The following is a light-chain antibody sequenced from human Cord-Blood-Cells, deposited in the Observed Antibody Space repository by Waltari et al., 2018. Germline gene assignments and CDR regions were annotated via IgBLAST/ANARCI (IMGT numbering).Light chain of an antibody. V-gene: IGKV3-15*01. CDR3: QQYNNWPPLT. CDR1: QGVSSH. J-gene: IGKJ4*01. Sequence: EIVMTQSPATLSVSPGERATLSCRASQGVSSHLAWYQQKPGKAPRLLIYGASTRATGIPARFSGSGSGTEFTLTISSLQSEDFAVYYCQQYNNWPPLTFGGGTKVEIK. CDR2: GAS.